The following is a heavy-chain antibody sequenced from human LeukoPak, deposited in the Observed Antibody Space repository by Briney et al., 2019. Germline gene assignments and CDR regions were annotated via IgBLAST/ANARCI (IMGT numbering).Heavy chain of an antibody. V-gene: IGHV1-18*04. Sequence: ASVKVSCKASGYTFTSYGISWVRQAPGQGLEWMGWISAYNGNTNYAQKLQGRVTMTTDTSTSTAYMELRSLRSDDTAVYYCARDLAGWFGELLPDYWGQGTLVTVSS. D-gene: IGHD3-10*01. J-gene: IGHJ4*02. CDR2: ISAYNGNT. CDR3: ARDLAGWFGELLPDY. CDR1: GYTFTSYG.